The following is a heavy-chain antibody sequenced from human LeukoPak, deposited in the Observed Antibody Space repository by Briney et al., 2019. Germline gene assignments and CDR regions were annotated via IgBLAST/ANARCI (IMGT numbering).Heavy chain of an antibody. D-gene: IGHD3-3*01. J-gene: IGHJ4*02. CDR1: GGSISSYY. CDR3: AMYYDFWSGYPRDY. Sequence: PSETLSLTCTVSGGSISSYYWSWIRQPPGKGLEWIGYIYYSGSTNYNPSLKSRVTISVDTSKNQFSLKLSSVTAADTAVYYCAMYYDFWSGYPRDYWGQGTLVTVSS. V-gene: IGHV4-59*01. CDR2: IYYSGST.